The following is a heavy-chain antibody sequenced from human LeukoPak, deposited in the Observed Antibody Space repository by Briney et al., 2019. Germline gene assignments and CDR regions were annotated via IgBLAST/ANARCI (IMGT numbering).Heavy chain of an antibody. V-gene: IGHV1-18*01. Sequence: ASVKVSCKASGYTFTSFGISWVRQAPGQGLEWMGWISAYNGNTNYVQKFQGRVIMTTDTFTSTAYMELRSLRSDDTAVFYCVRDLGVDTSMIIFDYWGQGTLVTVSS. J-gene: IGHJ4*02. CDR1: GYTFTSFG. CDR3: VRDLGVDTSMIIFDY. D-gene: IGHD5-18*01. CDR2: ISAYNGNT.